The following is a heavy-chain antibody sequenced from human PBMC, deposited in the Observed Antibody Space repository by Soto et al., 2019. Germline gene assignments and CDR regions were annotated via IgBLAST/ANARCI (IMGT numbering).Heavy chain of an antibody. V-gene: IGHV3-64D*08. J-gene: IGHJ4*02. CDR2: ISSNGGST. D-gene: IGHD5-18*01. Sequence: PGGSLRLSCSASGFTFSSYAMHWVRQAPGKGLEYVSAISSNGGSTYYADSVKGRFTISRDNSKNTLYLQMSSLRAEDTAVYYCVKDTAMVLLLFDYWGQGTLVTVSS. CDR3: VKDTAMVLLLFDY. CDR1: GFTFSSYA.